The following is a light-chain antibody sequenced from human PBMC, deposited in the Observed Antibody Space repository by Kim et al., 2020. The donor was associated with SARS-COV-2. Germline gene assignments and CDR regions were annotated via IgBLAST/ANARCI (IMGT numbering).Light chain of an antibody. CDR3: FLYYGGPRV. CDR1: TGAVTSSHY. J-gene: IGLJ3*02. Sequence: PGRTVTLPCGSSTGAVTSSHYTYWFQQKPGQVPRTLIYDTNKKYSPTPARFSGSLLGDKAALTLSGAQPDDEADYYCFLYYGGPRVFGGGTKLTVL. V-gene: IGLV7-46*01. CDR2: DTN.